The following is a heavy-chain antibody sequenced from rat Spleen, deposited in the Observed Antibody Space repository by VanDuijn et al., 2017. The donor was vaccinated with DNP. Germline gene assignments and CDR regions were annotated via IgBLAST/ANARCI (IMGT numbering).Heavy chain of an antibody. CDR1: GYTLTSYY. CDR3: ARCPLYYYSGYYFDY. D-gene: IGHD1-1*01. J-gene: IGHJ2*01. Sequence: QVQLQQSGAELAKPGSSVKISCKASGYTLTSYYIGWIKPTAGQGLELNGYMNTGGGGTGYNEKFKGKATLTVDKSSSTAFMQLSSLTPDDSAVYYCARCPLYYYSGYYFDYWGQGVMVTVSS. V-gene: IGHV1-43*01. CDR2: MNTGGGGT.